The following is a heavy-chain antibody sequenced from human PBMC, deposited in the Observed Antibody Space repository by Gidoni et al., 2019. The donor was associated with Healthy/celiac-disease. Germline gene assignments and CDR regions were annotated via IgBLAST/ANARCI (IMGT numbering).Heavy chain of an antibody. D-gene: IGHD3-10*01. CDR2: INPSGGST. CDR3: ARDQELGRDYYGMDV. V-gene: IGHV1-46*01. Sequence: QVLLVQSGAEVKKPGASVQVSCKASGYTFTSYYKHWVRQAPGQGLEWMGIINPSGGSTSYAQKFQGRVTMTRDTSTSTVYMELSSLRSEDTAVYYCARDQELGRDYYGMDVWGQGTTVTVSS. CDR1: GYTFTSYY. J-gene: IGHJ6*02.